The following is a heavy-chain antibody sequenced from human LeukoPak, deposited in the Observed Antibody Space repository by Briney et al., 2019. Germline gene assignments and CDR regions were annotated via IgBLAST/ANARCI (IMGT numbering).Heavy chain of an antibody. V-gene: IGHV3-30*03. CDR1: GFTFSSSG. D-gene: IGHD2-21*01. Sequence: QPGRSLRLSCAASGFTFSSSGMHWARHAPGKGLEWEAVISYDGSNKYYAESVNSRFTISRDNSTTPLYRQMNSLRAEDTAVYYCARGVRGLRYYYYMDVWGKGTTVTVSS. CDR2: ISYDGSNK. J-gene: IGHJ6*03. CDR3: ARGVRGLRYYYYMDV.